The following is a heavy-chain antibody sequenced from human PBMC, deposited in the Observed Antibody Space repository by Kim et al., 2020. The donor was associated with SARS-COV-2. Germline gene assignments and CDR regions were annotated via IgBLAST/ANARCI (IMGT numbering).Heavy chain of an antibody. Sequence: GGSLRLSCAASGFNFDVYAMHWVRQAPGKGLEWVSLISGDGRKTYYAGSVRGRFTISRDNTRNSLYLQMNNLRNEDTALYYCAKWEGDRTGYYYHGLDVWGQGTTVTVSS. J-gene: IGHJ6*02. CDR1: GFNFDVYA. CDR2: ISGDGRKT. V-gene: IGHV3-43*02. CDR3: AKWEGDRTGYYYHGLDV. D-gene: IGHD3-9*01.